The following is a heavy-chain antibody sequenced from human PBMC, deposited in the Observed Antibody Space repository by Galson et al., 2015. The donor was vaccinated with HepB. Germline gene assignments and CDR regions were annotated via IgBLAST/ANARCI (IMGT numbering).Heavy chain of an antibody. D-gene: IGHD3-10*01. CDR1: GYTFTSYY. J-gene: IGHJ5*02. CDR3: ARDSHYYGSGSYFVWFDP. V-gene: IGHV1-46*03. CDR2: INPSGGST. Sequence: SVKVSCKASGYTFTSYYMHWVRQAPGQGLEWMGIINPSGGSTSYAQKFQGRVTMTRDTSTSTVYMELSSLRSEDTAVYYCARDSHYYGSGSYFVWFDPWGQGTLVTVSS.